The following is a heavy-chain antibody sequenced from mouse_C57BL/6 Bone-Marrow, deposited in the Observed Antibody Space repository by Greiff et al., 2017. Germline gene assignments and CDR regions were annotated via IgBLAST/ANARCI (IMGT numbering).Heavy chain of an antibody. J-gene: IGHJ2*01. CDR2: IHPSDSDT. D-gene: IGHD1-1*01. CDR3: AIITTVVEYYFDY. Sequence: QVQLQQPGAELVKPGASVKVSCKASGYTFTSYWMHWVKQRPGQGLEWIGRIHPSDSDTNYNQKFKGKATFTVDKSASTAYMQLSSLTSEYSAVYYSAIITTVVEYYFDYWGQGTTLTVSS. CDR1: GYTFTSYW. V-gene: IGHV1-74*01.